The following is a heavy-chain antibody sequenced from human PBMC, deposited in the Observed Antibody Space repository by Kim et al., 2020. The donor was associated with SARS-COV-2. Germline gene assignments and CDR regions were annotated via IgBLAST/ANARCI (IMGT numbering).Heavy chain of an antibody. CDR2: IYTSGST. V-gene: IGHV4-4*07. J-gene: IGHJ4*02. D-gene: IGHD3-9*01. CDR3: ARENGHYDILTGYPPFDY. CDR1: GGSISSYY. Sequence: SETLSLTCTVSGGSISSYYWSWIRQPAGKGLEWIGRIYTSGSTNYNPSLKSRVTMSVDTSKNQFSLKLSSVTAADTAVYYCARENGHYDILTGYPPFDYWGQGTLVTVSS.